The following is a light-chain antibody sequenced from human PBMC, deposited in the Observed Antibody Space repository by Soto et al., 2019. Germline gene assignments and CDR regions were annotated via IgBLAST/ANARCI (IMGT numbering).Light chain of an antibody. J-gene: IGKJ3*01. V-gene: IGKV1-33*01. Sequence: DIQMTQSPSSLSASVGDRVTITCQASQDIRKNLSWYQQKPGKAPKLLIYGASYLETADPSSFSGSGYGTDFTFTTSSLQPEDIATYYCQHYDHLPPFTFGPGTKVAIK. CDR2: GAS. CDR1: QDIRKN. CDR3: QHYDHLPPFT.